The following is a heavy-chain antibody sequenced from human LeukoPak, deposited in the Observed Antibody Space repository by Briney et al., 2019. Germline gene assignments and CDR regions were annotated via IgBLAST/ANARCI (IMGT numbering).Heavy chain of an antibody. Sequence: GESLKISRKGSGYSFTNYWNGLVRQMPGQGLEWMGIIYPGDSDTRYSTSFQGQVTISADKAISTAYLQWSSLKASDTAMYYCARSTNYYGSGSYFSDIDYWGQGALVTVSS. CDR1: GYSFTNYW. CDR2: IYPGDSDT. V-gene: IGHV5-51*01. D-gene: IGHD3-10*01. J-gene: IGHJ4*02. CDR3: ARSTNYYGSGSYFSDIDY.